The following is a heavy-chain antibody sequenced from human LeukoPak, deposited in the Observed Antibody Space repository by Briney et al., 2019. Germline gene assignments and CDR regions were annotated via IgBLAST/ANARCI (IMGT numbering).Heavy chain of an antibody. CDR2: IYTSGST. D-gene: IGHD1-7*01. V-gene: IGHV4-4*07. J-gene: IGHJ4*02. CDR1: GGSISSYY. CDR3: ARLYGNFQNYYDY. Sequence: SETLSLTCTVSGGSISSYYWSWIRQPAGKGLEWIGRIYTSGSTNYNPSLKSRVTISVDPSKNHFSVKLTSVTTADTAVYYCARLYGNFQNYYDYWGQGTLVTVSS.